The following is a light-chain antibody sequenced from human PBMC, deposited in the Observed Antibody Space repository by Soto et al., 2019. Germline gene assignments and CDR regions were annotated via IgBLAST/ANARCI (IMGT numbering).Light chain of an antibody. Sequence: QPVLTQSPSASASLGASVKLTCTLSSGHSNYAIAWHQQQPEKGPRYLMNLNSDGSHTKGDGIPDRFSGCSSGAERYLTISSLQSEDEADYYCQTWATGIRVFGGGTKVTVL. J-gene: IGLJ3*02. CDR2: LNSDGSH. V-gene: IGLV4-69*01. CDR1: SGHSNYA. CDR3: QTWATGIRV.